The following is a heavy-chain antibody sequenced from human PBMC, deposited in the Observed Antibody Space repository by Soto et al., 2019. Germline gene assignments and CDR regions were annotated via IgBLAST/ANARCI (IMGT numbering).Heavy chain of an antibody. CDR2: IYYSGST. Sequence: SETLSLTCTVSGGSISISSYYWGCIRQPPGKGLEWIGSIYYSGSTYYNPSLKSRVTISVDTSKNQFSLKLSSVTAADTAVYYCARRGHYDFWSGYYTSWFDPWGQGTLVTVSS. CDR3: ARRGHYDFWSGYYTSWFDP. D-gene: IGHD3-3*01. J-gene: IGHJ5*02. CDR1: GGSISISSYY. V-gene: IGHV4-39*01.